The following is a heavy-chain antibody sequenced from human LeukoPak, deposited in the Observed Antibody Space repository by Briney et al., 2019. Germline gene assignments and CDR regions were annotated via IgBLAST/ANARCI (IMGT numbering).Heavy chain of an antibody. CDR3: TTGFFGVVNDAFDI. CDR2: IYSKTDGGTT. J-gene: IGHJ3*02. V-gene: IGHV3-15*01. D-gene: IGHD3-3*01. CDR1: GFTFSNAW. Sequence: PGGSLRLSCAASGFTFSNAWMDWVRQAPGKGREWVGRIYSKTDGGTTDYAAPVKGRFTISRDDSKNTLYLQMNSLKTEDTALYYCTTGFFGVVNDAFDIWGQGTMVTVSS.